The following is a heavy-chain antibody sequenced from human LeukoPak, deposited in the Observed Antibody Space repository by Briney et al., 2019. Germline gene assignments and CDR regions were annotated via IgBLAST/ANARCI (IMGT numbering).Heavy chain of an antibody. J-gene: IGHJ4*02. V-gene: IGHV3-21*01. D-gene: IGHD3-10*01. CDR2: ISSSSSYI. CDR1: GFTFSSYS. CDR3: ARDRWSGSGSYYAAY. Sequence: GGSLRLSCAASGFTFSSYSMNWVRQAPGKGLEWVSSISSSSSYIYYADSVKGRFTISRDNAKNSLYLQMNSLRAEDTAVYYCARDRWSGSGSYYAAYWGQGTLVTVSS.